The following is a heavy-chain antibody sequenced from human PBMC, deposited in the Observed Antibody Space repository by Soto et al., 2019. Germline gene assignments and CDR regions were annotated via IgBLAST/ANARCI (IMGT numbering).Heavy chain of an antibody. D-gene: IGHD6-6*01. Sequence: SVKVSCKASGGTFSSYAISCVRQAPGQGLGWMGVNIPLFGTADHAQKLQSRVTITPYESTSTSYMHLSSLRSEHPAVYYCAGYSSSSGPLGAFYIWGQGTMVTVSS. V-gene: IGHV1-69*13. CDR2: NIPLFGTA. J-gene: IGHJ3*02. CDR1: GGTFSSYA. CDR3: AGYSSSSGPLGAFYI.